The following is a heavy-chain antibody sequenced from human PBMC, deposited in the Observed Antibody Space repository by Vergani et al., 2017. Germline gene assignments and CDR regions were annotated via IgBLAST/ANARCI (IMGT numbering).Heavy chain of an antibody. V-gene: IGHV4-59*01. Sequence: QVQLQESGPGLVKPSETLSLTCTVSGGSISSYYWSWIRQPPGKGLEWIGYIYYSGSTNYNPSLKSRVTISVDTSKNQFSLKLSSVTAADTAVYYCASQDIVVVVAATVFDYWGQGTLVTVSS. CDR2: IYYSGST. D-gene: IGHD2-15*01. J-gene: IGHJ4*02. CDR1: GGSISSYY. CDR3: ASQDIVVVVAATVFDY.